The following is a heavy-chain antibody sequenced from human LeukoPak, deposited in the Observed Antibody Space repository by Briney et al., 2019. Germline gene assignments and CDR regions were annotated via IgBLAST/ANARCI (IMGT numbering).Heavy chain of an antibody. D-gene: IGHD3-3*01. J-gene: IGHJ5*02. CDR1: GYTFTSYG. CDR2: ISAYNGNT. V-gene: IGHV1-18*01. CDR3: ARDYDFWSGYGRTNWFDP. Sequence: RASVKVSCKASGYTFTSYGISWVRQAPGQGLEWMGWISAYNGNTNYAQKLQGRVNMTTDTSTSTAYMELRSLRSDDTAVYYCARDYDFWSGYGRTNWFDPWGQGTLVTVSS.